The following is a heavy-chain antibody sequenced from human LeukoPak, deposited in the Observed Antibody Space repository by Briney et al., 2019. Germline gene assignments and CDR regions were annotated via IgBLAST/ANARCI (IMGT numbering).Heavy chain of an antibody. J-gene: IGHJ4*02. Sequence: PGGSLRLSCAASGFIFSTYAMSWVRQAPGKGLEWVSHISGSGGSTYYTDSVKGRFTISRDNSKNTLYLHMNSLRAVDTAIYYCAKERLTTTAFDYWGQGTLVTVSS. CDR3: AKERLTTTAFDY. CDR1: GFIFSTYA. D-gene: IGHD4-17*01. V-gene: IGHV3-23*01. CDR2: ISGSGGST.